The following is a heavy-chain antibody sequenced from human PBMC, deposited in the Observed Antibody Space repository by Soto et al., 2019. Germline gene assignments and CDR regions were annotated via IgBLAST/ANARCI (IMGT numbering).Heavy chain of an antibody. D-gene: IGHD1-26*01. V-gene: IGHV3-11*01. CDR1: GFTFSHYY. CDR2: ISESGETI. CDR3: ARDPVGTPQY. Sequence: GGSLRLSCATSGFTFSHYYMTWIRQAPGKGLEWVGYISESGETIYYSDSVKGRFTISRDNAKKTLHLQMTSLRAEDTAVYYCARDPVGTPQYWGQGTLVTVSS. J-gene: IGHJ1*01.